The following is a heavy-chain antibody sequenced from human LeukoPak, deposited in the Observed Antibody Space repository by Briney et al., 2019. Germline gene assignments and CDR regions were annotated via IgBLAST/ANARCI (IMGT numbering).Heavy chain of an antibody. V-gene: IGHV3-30*02. CDR1: GFTFSDYD. J-gene: IGHJ4*02. D-gene: IGHD3-3*01. CDR2: IRYDGGNK. CDR3: TKLASASADY. Sequence: GGSLRLSCAVSGFTFSDYDMHWVRQAPGKGLEWVASIRYDGGNKFYRDSVKGRFTISRDNPRNTLYLQMNSLRVEDTAVYYCTKLASASADYWGQGTLVTVSS.